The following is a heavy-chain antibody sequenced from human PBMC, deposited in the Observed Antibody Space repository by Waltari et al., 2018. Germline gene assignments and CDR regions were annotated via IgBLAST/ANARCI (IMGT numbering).Heavy chain of an antibody. V-gene: IGHV3-21*01. CDR2: ISSSSSYI. Sequence: EVQLVESGGGLVKPGGSLRLSCAASGFTFSSYSMNWVRQSPGKWLEWVSSISSSSSYIYYADSVKGRFTISRDNAKNSLYLQMNSLRAEDTAVYYCARDFPFPAPQASYYGMDVWGQGTTVTVSS. J-gene: IGHJ6*02. CDR3: ARDFPFPAPQASYYGMDV. CDR1: GFTFSSYS.